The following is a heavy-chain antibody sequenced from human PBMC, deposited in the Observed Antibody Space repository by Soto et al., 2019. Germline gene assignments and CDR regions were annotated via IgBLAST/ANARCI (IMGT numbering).Heavy chain of an antibody. CDR1: GGSISGYY. V-gene: IGHV4-59*12. Sequence: SETLSLTCTVSGGSISGYYWSWIRQPPGKRLEWIGYIDHYGSTNYNPSLKSRVTISVDTSKNQFSLNLSSVTAADTAVYYCARVPDYWGQGTLVTVSS. CDR3: ARVPDY. D-gene: IGHD2-2*01. CDR2: IDHYGST. J-gene: IGHJ4*02.